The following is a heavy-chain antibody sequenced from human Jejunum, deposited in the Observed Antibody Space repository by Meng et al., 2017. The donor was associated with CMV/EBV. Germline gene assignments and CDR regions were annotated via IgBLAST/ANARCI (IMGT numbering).Heavy chain of an antibody. D-gene: IGHD3-10*01. CDR2: INPDSGDT. Sequence: FTGFYIHWVRQAPGHGLEWMGWINPDSGDTTFAQKFQGRVSMTRDTSSRTAYMDLSRLRSDDTAVYFCARENYYGSASYYRDAFDLWGQGTMVTVSS. CDR1: FTGFY. CDR3: ARENYYGSASYYRDAFDL. J-gene: IGHJ3*01. V-gene: IGHV1-2*02.